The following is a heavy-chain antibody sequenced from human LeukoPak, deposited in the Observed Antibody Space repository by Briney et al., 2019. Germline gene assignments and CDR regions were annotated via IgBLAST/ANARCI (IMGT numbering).Heavy chain of an antibody. CDR2: ISSDGSST. D-gene: IGHD6-19*01. CDR3: ARVGAVAGTSPFDS. J-gene: IGHJ4*02. Sequence: PGGSLRLSCAASGFTFSSYGMQWVRQAPGKGLEYVSAISSDGSSTSYANSVKGRFTISRDNSKNTLYLQMGSLRAEDMAVYYCARVGAVAGTSPFDSWGQGTLVTVSS. CDR1: GFTFSSYG. V-gene: IGHV3-64*01.